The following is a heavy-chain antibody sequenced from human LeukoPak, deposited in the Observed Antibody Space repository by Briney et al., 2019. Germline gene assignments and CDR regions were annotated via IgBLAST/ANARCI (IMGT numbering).Heavy chain of an antibody. CDR3: AREGRFGGVDYGSGAPYYYYMDV. J-gene: IGHJ6*03. CDR1: GGSISSYY. CDR2: IYTSGST. V-gene: IGHV4-4*07. D-gene: IGHD3-10*01. Sequence: SETLSLTCIVPGGSISSYYWSWIRQPAGKGLEWIGRIYTSGSTNYNPSLKSRVTMSVDTSKNQFSLKLSSVTAADTAVYYCAREGRFGGVDYGSGAPYYYYMDVWGKRTTVAISS.